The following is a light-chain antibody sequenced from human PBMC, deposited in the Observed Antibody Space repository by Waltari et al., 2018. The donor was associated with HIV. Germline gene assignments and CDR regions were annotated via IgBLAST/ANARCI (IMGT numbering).Light chain of an antibody. Sequence: QSVLTQPPSASSTPGQRVTISCSGSSSNIGTNYVFWYQQLPGTAPQLLIFRDKERPSGVPDRFSGSRSGTSASLVISGLRSEDEAEYYCAAWDDSLDGFYVFGSGTRVTVL. J-gene: IGLJ1*01. CDR3: AAWDDSLDGFYV. CDR2: RDK. V-gene: IGLV1-47*01. CDR1: SSNIGTNY.